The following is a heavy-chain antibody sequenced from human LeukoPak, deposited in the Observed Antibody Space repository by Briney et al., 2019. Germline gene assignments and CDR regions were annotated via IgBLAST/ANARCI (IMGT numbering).Heavy chain of an antibody. CDR1: GGSISSGSYY. Sequence: SQTLSLTCTVSGGSISSGSYYWSWIRQPAGKGLEWIGRIYTSGSTNYNPSLKSRVTISVDTSKNQFSLKLSSVTAADTAVYYCVRRAGYLDLWGQGTQVTVSS. J-gene: IGHJ5*02. V-gene: IGHV4-61*02. D-gene: IGHD5-18*01. CDR2: IYTSGST. CDR3: VRRAGYLDL.